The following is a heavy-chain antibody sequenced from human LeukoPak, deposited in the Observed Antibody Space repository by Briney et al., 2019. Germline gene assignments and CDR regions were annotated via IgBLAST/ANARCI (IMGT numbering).Heavy chain of an antibody. D-gene: IGHD3-22*01. J-gene: IGHJ3*02. CDR2: VHYGSDN. V-gene: IGHV4-31*02. CDR3: ARRVPDSSAPGIAFDI. Sequence: SHTLFLTWTFAYSSINYWVYFWTWMRQHPRKGLEWIGSVHYGSDNHHTPSLKGRVTISIATSTNYFSLKLRSATATDTATYYCARRVPDSSAPGIAFDILGQGTMVTVCS. CDR1: YSSINYWVYF.